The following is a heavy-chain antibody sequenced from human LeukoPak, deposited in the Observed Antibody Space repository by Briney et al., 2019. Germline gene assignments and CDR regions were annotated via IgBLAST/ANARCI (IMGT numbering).Heavy chain of an antibody. J-gene: IGHJ5*02. V-gene: IGHV4-31*03. Sequence: SQTLSLTCTVSGDSISSGGYYWSWIRQHPGKGLEWIGYIYYSGSTYYNPSLKSRVTISVDTSKNQSSLKLSSVTAADTAVYYCARDIVHKWFDPWGQGTLVTVSS. CDR3: ARDIVHKWFDP. D-gene: IGHD2-8*01. CDR1: GDSISSGGYY. CDR2: IYYSGST.